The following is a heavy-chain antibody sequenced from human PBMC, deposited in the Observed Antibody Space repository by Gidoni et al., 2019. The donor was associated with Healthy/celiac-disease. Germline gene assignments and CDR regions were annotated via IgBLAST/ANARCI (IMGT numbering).Heavy chain of an antibody. Sequence: EVQLVESGGGLVQPGGSLRLSCAASGFTVSSNYMSWVRQAPGKGLEWVSVIYSGGSTYYADSVKGRVTISRHNSKNTLYLQMNSLRAEDTAVYYCAREGLYSGYDYWGQGTLVTVSS. J-gene: IGHJ4*02. D-gene: IGHD5-12*01. CDR1: GFTVSSNY. CDR3: AREGLYSGYDY. CDR2: IYSGGST. V-gene: IGHV3-53*04.